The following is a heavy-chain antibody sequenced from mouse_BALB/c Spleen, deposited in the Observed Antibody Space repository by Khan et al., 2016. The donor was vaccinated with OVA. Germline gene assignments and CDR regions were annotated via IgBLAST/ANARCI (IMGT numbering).Heavy chain of an antibody. V-gene: IGHV2-4*02. D-gene: IGHD2-4*01. CDR1: GFSLTSYG. J-gene: IGHJ1*01. CDR2: IWSGGST. Sequence: QVQLQQPGPGLVQPSQSLSITCTVSGFSLTSYGVHWVRQPPGKGLEWLRVIWSGGSTDYNAVFISRLSISKDNSKSQVFFKMNSLQNDDTAIYYCARFYDYEGYFDVWGAGTTVTVSS. CDR3: ARFYDYEGYFDV.